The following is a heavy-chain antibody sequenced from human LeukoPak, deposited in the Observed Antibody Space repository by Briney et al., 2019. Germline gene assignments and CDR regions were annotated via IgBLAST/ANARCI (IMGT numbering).Heavy chain of an antibody. CDR2: ISNNGGYT. D-gene: IGHD5-18*01. CDR1: GFTFSSSA. J-gene: IGHJ4*02. Sequence: GGSLRLSCAASGFTFSSSAMGWVRQAPGKGLEWVSAISNNGGYTYYADSVQGRFTISRDNSKSTLCLQMNSLRAEDTAVYYCAKVAMANYYFDYWGQGTLVTVSS. CDR3: AKVAMANYYFDY. V-gene: IGHV3-23*01.